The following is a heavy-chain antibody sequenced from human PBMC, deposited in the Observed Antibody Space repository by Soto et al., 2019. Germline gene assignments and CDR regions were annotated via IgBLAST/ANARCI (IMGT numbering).Heavy chain of an antibody. Sequence: GGSLRLSCTASGITLSNYVVIWVRRAPGKGLEWVSAISGSGDKTDYADSVKGRFTLSRDNSKNTLFLQMNSLRTEDTAVYYCAKGSLQWLFRGAFFDDWGQGSMVTVSS. V-gene: IGHV3-23*01. J-gene: IGHJ4*02. D-gene: IGHD3-3*01. CDR2: ISGSGDKT. CDR3: AKGSLQWLFRGAFFDD. CDR1: GITLSNYV.